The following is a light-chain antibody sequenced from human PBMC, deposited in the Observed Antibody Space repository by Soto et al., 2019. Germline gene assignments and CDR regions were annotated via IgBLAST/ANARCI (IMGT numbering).Light chain of an antibody. Sequence: DIQMTQSPSSLSASVGDRVTITCRASRRISNSLNWYHHKPGTAPKLLIYSASSLYTGVPSRFSGSGSGTDFTLTISSLQPEDFATYYCQQANTFALTFGGGTKVDNK. CDR1: RRISNS. CDR2: SAS. V-gene: IGKV1-39*01. J-gene: IGKJ4*01. CDR3: QQANTFALT.